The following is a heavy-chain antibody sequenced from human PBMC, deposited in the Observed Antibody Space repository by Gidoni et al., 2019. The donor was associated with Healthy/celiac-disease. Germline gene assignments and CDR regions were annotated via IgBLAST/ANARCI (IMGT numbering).Heavy chain of an antibody. CDR3: ARPTGSGWYGGLSVY. V-gene: IGHV3-21*01. J-gene: IGHJ4*02. D-gene: IGHD6-19*01. CDR2: ISSSSSYI. Sequence: EVQLVESGGGLVKPGGSLRLSCAASGFTFSSYSMNWVRQAPGKGLEWVSSISSSSSYIYYADSVKGRFTISRDNAKNSLYLQMNSLRAEDTAVYYCARPTGSGWYGGLSVYWGQGTLVTVSS. CDR1: GFTFSSYS.